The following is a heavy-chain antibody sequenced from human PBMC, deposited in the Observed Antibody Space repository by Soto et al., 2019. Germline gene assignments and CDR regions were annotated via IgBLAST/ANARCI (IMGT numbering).Heavy chain of an antibody. CDR2: ISYDGSNK. J-gene: IGHJ6*02. V-gene: IGHV3-30-3*01. CDR1: GFTFSSYA. Sequence: QVQLVESGGGVVQPGRSLRLSCAASGFTFSSYAMHWVRQAPGKGLEWVAVISYDGSNKYYADSVKGRFTISRDNSKNTLYLQMNSPRAEDTAVYYCARDGDTAMANYYYYYGMDVWGQGTTVTVSS. CDR3: ARDGDTAMANYYYYYGMDV. D-gene: IGHD5-18*01.